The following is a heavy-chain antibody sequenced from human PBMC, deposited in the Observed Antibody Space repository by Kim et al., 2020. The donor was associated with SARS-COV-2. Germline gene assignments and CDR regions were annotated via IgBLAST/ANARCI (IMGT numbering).Heavy chain of an antibody. CDR2: IYHRGST. V-gene: IGHV4-59*08. Sequence: SETLSLTCTVSGGSISRDYWSWIRQSPGKGLEWIGYIYHRGSTNFNPSLKNRVSISLDTSKNQVSLNLTSVTAADTAVYYCARQHYYGSGTYYDAYYYYG. J-gene: IGHJ6*01. CDR3: ARQHYYGSGTYYDAYYYYG. CDR1: GGSISRDY. D-gene: IGHD3-10*01.